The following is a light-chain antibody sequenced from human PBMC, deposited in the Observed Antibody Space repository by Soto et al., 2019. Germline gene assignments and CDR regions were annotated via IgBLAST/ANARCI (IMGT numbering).Light chain of an antibody. CDR1: QSINNW. CDR3: QQYESFPRT. CDR2: KAS. V-gene: IGKV1-5*03. J-gene: IGKJ1*01. Sequence: DIQMTQSPSTLSASVGDRVTITCRASQSINNWLAWYQQKPGKAPKLFIFKASTLESGVPSRFSGSGSGTEFTLSISSLQPDDFATDFCQQYESFPRTFGQGTKVEIK.